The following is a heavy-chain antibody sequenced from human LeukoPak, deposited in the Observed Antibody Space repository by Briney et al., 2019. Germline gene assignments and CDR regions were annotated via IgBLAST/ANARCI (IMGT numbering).Heavy chain of an antibody. CDR2: IWYDGSNK. CDR1: GFTFSSYG. D-gene: IGHD4-17*01. CDR3: AKDRSVTRDAFDI. V-gene: IGHV3-33*06. Sequence: GGSLRLSCAASGFTFSSYGMHWVRQAPGMGLEWVAVIWYDGSNKYYADSAKGRFTISRDNSKNTLYLQMNSLRAEDTAVYYCAKDRSVTRDAFDIWGQGTMVTVSS. J-gene: IGHJ3*02.